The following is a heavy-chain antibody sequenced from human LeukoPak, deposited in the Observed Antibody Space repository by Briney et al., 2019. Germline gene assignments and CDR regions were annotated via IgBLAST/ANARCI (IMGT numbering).Heavy chain of an antibody. Sequence: GGSLRLSCGASGFTFSRYAMSWVRQAPGKGLQWVSEIGGSGGAIYYADSVKGRFTISRDNAKNSLYLQINSLGPEDTAVYFCARDPYSGNYGSYYYYYMDVWGKGTTVTVSS. D-gene: IGHD3-22*01. CDR3: ARDPYSGNYGSYYYYYMDV. V-gene: IGHV3-23*01. J-gene: IGHJ6*03. CDR1: GFTFSRYA. CDR2: IGGSGGAI.